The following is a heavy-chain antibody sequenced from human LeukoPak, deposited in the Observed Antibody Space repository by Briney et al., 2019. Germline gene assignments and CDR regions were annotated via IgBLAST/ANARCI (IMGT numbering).Heavy chain of an antibody. CDR3: ARVGPWCFDL. CDR1: GXSISTYY. J-gene: IGHJ2*01. V-gene: IGHV4-59*01. CDR2: VDYSGST. Sequence: PSETLSLTCSVSGXSISTYYWSWIRQPPGKGLEWIGYVDYSGSTNYNPSLKSRVTISVDTSKNQFSLKLSSVTAADTAVYYCARVGPWCFDLWGRGTLVTVSS.